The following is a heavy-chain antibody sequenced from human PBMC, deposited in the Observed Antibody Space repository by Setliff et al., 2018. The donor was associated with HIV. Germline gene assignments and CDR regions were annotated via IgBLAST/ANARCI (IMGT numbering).Heavy chain of an antibody. J-gene: IGHJ4*02. CDR2: IYYSGST. CDR3: ARASSGYLIVHY. V-gene: IGHV4-38-2*01. D-gene: IGHD3-22*01. Sequence: SETLSLTCGVSGDSITGSFYWAWIRQPPGEGLEWIGSIYYSGSTYYNPSLKSRVTISVDTSKNQFSLKLRSVSAADTAVYYCARASSGYLIVHYWGQGTLVTVSS. CDR1: GDSITGSFY.